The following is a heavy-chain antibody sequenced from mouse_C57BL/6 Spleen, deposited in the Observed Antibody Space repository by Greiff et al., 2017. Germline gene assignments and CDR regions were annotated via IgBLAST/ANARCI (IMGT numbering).Heavy chain of an antibody. D-gene: IGHD1-1*01. CDR1: GYTFTSYW. CDR2: IDPSDSET. CDR3: ARSSGSPDYFDY. V-gene: IGHV1-52*01. J-gene: IGHJ2*01. Sequence: VQLQQPGAELVRPGSSVKLSCKASGYTFTSYWMHWVKQRPIQGLEWIGNIDPSDSETHYNQKFKDKATLTVDKSSSTAYMQLSSLTSEDSAVYYCARSSGSPDYFDYWGQGTTLTVSS.